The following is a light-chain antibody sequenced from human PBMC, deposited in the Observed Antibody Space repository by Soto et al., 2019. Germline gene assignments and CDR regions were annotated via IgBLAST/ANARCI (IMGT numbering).Light chain of an antibody. Sequence: EIVMTQYPDTLSVSPGERSTLSCRASQSVSSNLAWYQQKPGQAPRLLIYGASTRATGIPARFSGSGSGTEFTLTISSLQSEDFAVYYCHQRSNWPPDTFGQGTRLENK. CDR3: HQRSNWPPDT. CDR1: QSVSSN. J-gene: IGKJ5*01. V-gene: IGKV3-15*01. CDR2: GAS.